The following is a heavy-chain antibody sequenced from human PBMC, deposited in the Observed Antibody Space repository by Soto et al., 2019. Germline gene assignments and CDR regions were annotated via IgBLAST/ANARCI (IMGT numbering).Heavy chain of an antibody. D-gene: IGHD3-22*01. Sequence: SGPTLVNPTQTLTLTCTFSGFSLSTSGMCVSWIRQPPGKALEWLARIDWDDDKYYSTSLKTRLTISKDTSKNQVVLTMTNMDPVDTATYYCARMGDYYDSSGYYPCDAFDIWGQGTMVTVSS. V-gene: IGHV2-70*11. J-gene: IGHJ3*02. CDR1: GFSLSTSGMC. CDR3: ARMGDYYDSSGYYPCDAFDI. CDR2: IDWDDDK.